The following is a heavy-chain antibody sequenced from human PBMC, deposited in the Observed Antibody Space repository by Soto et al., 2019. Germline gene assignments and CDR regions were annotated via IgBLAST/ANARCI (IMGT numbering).Heavy chain of an antibody. CDR3: ARIHWAQSSLDY. D-gene: IGHD6-19*01. Sequence: TLSLTCAVTGGSIDSGAFSLSWIRQPPGKGLEWIGYVTHSGTAYSIPSLNGRLTLSVDSSQTQFSLKLTSVTAADSAFYYCARIHWAQSSLDYWGRGILVTVSS. CDR1: GGSIDSGAFS. J-gene: IGHJ4*02. V-gene: IGHV4-30-2*01. CDR2: VTHSGTA.